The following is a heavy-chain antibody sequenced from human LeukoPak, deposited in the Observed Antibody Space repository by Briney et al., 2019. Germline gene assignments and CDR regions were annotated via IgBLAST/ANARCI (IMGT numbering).Heavy chain of an antibody. D-gene: IGHD6-13*01. J-gene: IGHJ4*02. V-gene: IGHV3-23*01. CDR3: AKVETAAAATLRGFDY. CDR1: GFTFSSYA. Sequence: PGGSLRLSCAASGFTFSSYAMSWVRQAPGKGLEWVSAISSSGGNTFYADSVKGRFTVSRDNSKDTLFLQMNSLRAEDTAVYYCAKVETAAAATLRGFDYWGQGTLVTVSS. CDR2: ISSSGGNT.